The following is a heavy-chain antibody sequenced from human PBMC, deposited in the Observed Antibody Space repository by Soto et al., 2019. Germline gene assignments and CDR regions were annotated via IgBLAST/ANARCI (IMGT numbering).Heavy chain of an antibody. CDR1: GGSISSGRYS. CDR2: IYQSGST. J-gene: IGHJ4*02. V-gene: IGHV4-30-2*01. D-gene: IGHD4-17*01. Sequence: QLQLQESGSGLVKPSQTLSLTCAVSGGSISSGRYSWSWLRQPPGKGLEWIGYIYQSGSTYYNPSLESRVTISVDTSKNHVCLRLISVSAADTAVYYCASGGKTVTTFDYWGQGTLVTVSA. CDR3: ASGGKTVTTFDY.